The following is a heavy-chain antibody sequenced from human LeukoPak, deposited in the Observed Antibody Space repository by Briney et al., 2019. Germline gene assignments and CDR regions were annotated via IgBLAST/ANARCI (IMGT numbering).Heavy chain of an antibody. Sequence: QPGGSLRLSCAASGFTFSSYAMHWVRQAPGKGLEWVAVISYDGSNKYYADSVKGRFTISRDNSKNTLYLQMNSLRAEDTAVYYCARVRGMYSSGWYSNWGQGTLVTVSS. CDR3: ARVRGMYSSGWYSN. CDR1: GFTFSSYA. V-gene: IGHV3-30-3*01. CDR2: ISYDGSNK. D-gene: IGHD6-19*01. J-gene: IGHJ4*02.